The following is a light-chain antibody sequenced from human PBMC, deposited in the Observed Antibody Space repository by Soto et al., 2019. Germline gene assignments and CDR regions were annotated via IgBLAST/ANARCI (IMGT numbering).Light chain of an antibody. Sequence: QSVLTQSPSASASLGASVKLTCTLSSGLNSYAIAWHQQQPEKGPRYLMKLNSDGSHSKGDGIPDRFSGSSSGGERYLTISSLQSEDEADYYCQTWGTGIVVFGGGTKLTVL. CDR2: LNSDGSH. CDR1: SGLNSYA. V-gene: IGLV4-69*01. CDR3: QTWGTGIVV. J-gene: IGLJ2*01.